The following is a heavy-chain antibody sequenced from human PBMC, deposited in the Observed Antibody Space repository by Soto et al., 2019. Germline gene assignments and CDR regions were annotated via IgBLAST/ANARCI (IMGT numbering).Heavy chain of an antibody. CDR3: ARGSHYYYLDV. Sequence: SETLSLTCTVSGGSIRSSSYYWGWIRQAPGKGLEWIGSIYYSGSTYYNPSLKSRVTISVDTSKNQFSLKLSSVTPADTAVYYCARGSHYYYLDVWGKGTTVTVSS. CDR2: IYYSGST. V-gene: IGHV4-39*07. CDR1: GGSIRSSSYY. J-gene: IGHJ6*03.